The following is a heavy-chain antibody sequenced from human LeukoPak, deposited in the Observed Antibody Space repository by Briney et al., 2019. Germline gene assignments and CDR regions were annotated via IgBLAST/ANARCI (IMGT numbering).Heavy chain of an antibody. CDR3: ARRLGRKFGERFYYYHYMDV. CDR2: IFHRGST. J-gene: IGHJ6*03. Sequence: SETLSLTCTVSGYSLTSGYYWGWIRQPPGKGREWIASIFHRGSTFYNPSVKSRVTISVDTSKNQFSLTLRSVTAADTAVYYCARRLGRKFGERFYYYHYMDVWGKGTTVTISS. D-gene: IGHD3-10*01. CDR1: GYSLTSGYY. V-gene: IGHV4-38-2*02.